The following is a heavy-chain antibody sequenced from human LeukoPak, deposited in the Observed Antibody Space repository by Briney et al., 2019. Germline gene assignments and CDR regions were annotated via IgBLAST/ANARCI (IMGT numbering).Heavy chain of an antibody. CDR2: IRYDGSNK. Sequence: GGSLRLSCAASGFAFSECPMHWVRQAPGKGLEWVAFIRYDGSNKYYADSVKGRFTISRDNSKNTLYLQMNSLRAEDTAVYYCAKDQSIYWGQGTLVTVSS. J-gene: IGHJ4*02. CDR3: AKDQSIY. CDR1: GFAFSECP. V-gene: IGHV3-30*02. D-gene: IGHD2/OR15-2a*01.